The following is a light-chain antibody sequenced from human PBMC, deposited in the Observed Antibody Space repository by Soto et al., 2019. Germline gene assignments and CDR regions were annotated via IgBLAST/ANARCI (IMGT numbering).Light chain of an antibody. V-gene: IGLV1-47*01. J-gene: IGLJ1*01. Sequence: QSVLTQPPSASGTPGQRVTISCSGSTSNIGSNYVYWYQQLPGTAPKLLIYRNNQRPSGVPDRFSGSKSGTSASLAISGLRSEDEADYYCAAWDDSLNAFYVFGTGTNSPS. CDR1: TSNIGSNY. CDR3: AAWDDSLNAFYV. CDR2: RNN.